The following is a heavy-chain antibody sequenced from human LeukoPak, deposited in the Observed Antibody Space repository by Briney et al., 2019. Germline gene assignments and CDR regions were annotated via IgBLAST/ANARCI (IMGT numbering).Heavy chain of an antibody. D-gene: IGHD3-16*01. CDR3: ARFTPQGYGWGGYNRFDP. J-gene: IGHJ5*02. Sequence: SETLSLTCTVSGGSISSYYWNWIRQPPGKGLEWIGYIYYSGSTNYNPSLKSRVTISVDTSKDQFSLNLTSVTAADTAVYYCARFTPQGYGWGGYNRFDPWGQGTLVTVSS. CDR2: IYYSGST. CDR1: GGSISSYY. V-gene: IGHV4-59*01.